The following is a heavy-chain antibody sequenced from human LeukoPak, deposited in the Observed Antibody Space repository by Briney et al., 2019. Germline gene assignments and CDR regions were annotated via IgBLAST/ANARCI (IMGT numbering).Heavy chain of an antibody. Sequence: VASVKVSCKAFGYTFTGYYMHWVRQAPGQGLEWMGRINPNSGGTNYAQKFQGRVTMTRDTSISTAYMELSRLRSDDTAVYYCASLAAYYYDSSGYFPFDYWGQGTLVTVSS. CDR3: ASLAAYYYDSSGYFPFDY. CDR2: INPNSGGT. J-gene: IGHJ4*02. V-gene: IGHV1-2*06. CDR1: GYTFTGYY. D-gene: IGHD3-22*01.